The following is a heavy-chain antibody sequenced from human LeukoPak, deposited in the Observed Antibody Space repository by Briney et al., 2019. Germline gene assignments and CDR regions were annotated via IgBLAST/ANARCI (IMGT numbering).Heavy chain of an antibody. CDR3: ARTYDYVWGSYRRFDY. Sequence: SETLSLTCAVYGGAFSGYYWSWIRQPPGKGLEWIGEITHSGSTNYNPSLKSRVTISVDTSKNQFSLKLSSVTAADTAVYYCARTYDYVWGSYRRFDYWGQGTLVTVSS. CDR1: GGAFSGYY. J-gene: IGHJ4*02. D-gene: IGHD3-16*02. CDR2: ITHSGST. V-gene: IGHV4-34*01.